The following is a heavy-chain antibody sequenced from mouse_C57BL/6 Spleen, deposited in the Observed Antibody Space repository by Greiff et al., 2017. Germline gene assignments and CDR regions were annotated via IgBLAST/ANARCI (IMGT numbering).Heavy chain of an antibody. Sequence: QVHVKQSGAELVKPGASVKLSCKASGYTFTSYWMHWVKQRPGRGLEWIGRIDPNSGGTKYNEKFKSKATLTVDKPSSTAYMQLSSLTSEDSAVYYCARFYYGSSPSYAMDYWGQGTSVTVSS. D-gene: IGHD1-1*01. CDR1: GYTFTSYW. J-gene: IGHJ4*01. V-gene: IGHV1-72*01. CDR3: ARFYYGSSPSYAMDY. CDR2: IDPNSGGT.